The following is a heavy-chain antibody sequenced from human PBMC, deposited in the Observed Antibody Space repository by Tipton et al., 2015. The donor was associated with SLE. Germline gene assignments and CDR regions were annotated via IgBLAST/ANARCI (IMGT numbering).Heavy chain of an antibody. CDR1: GGSFSGYY. Sequence: TLSLTCAVYGGSFSGYYWSWIRQPPGKGLEWIGEINHSGSTNYNPSLKSRVTISVDTSKNQFSLKLSSVTAADTAVYYCARDPRYCNGGSCYGFDDWGQGTLVTVAS. D-gene: IGHD2-15*01. CDR3: ARDPRYCNGGSCYGFDD. V-gene: IGHV4-34*01. CDR2: INHSGST. J-gene: IGHJ4*02.